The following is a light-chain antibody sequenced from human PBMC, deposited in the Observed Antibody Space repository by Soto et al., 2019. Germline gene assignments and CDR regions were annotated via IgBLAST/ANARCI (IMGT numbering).Light chain of an antibody. J-gene: IGKJ4*01. V-gene: IGKV1-33*01. Sequence: DLQMTQSPSSLSASVGDRVTITCQASQDIKNYLNWYQQKPGKAPNLLIYDASNLKTGVPSRFSGSGSGTHFTFTISSLQTEDVATYYCQHYDHLPPLSFGGGNKVEIK. CDR3: QHYDHLPPLS. CDR1: QDIKNY. CDR2: DAS.